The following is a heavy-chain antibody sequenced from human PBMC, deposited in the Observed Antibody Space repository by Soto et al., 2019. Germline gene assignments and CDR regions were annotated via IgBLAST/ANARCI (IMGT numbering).Heavy chain of an antibody. D-gene: IGHD6-6*01. CDR3: ATEYSSSPGYYGMDV. V-gene: IGHV5-10-1*01. Sequence: SPSFQGHVTISADKSISTAYLQWSSLKASDTAMYYCATEYSSSPGYYGMDVWGQGTTVTVSS. J-gene: IGHJ6*02.